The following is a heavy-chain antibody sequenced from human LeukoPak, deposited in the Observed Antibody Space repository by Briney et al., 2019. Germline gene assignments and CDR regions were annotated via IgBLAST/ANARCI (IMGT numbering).Heavy chain of an antibody. CDR2: IYYSGST. D-gene: IGHD6-13*01. V-gene: IGHV4-39*01. Sequence: SETLSLTCTVSGGSISSSSYYRGWIRQPPGKGLEWIGSIYYSGSTYYNPSLKSRVTISVDTSKNQFSLKLSSVTAADTAVYYCASMTGIAAAGYWGQGTLVTVSS. CDR3: ASMTGIAAAGY. CDR1: GGSISSSSYY. J-gene: IGHJ4*02.